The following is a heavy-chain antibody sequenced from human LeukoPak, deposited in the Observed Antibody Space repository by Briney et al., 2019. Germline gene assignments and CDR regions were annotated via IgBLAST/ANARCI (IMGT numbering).Heavy chain of an antibody. CDR1: GFIFRNYG. Sequence: GGSLRLSCAASGFIFRNYGMHWVRQAPGKGLERMTFIRYDGSDKYYADSVKGRFTISRDNSKNTLYLQMNSLRTEDTAVYYCAKRLGADAFDIWGQGTMVTVSS. D-gene: IGHD1-26*01. J-gene: IGHJ3*02. V-gene: IGHV3-30*02. CDR2: IRYDGSDK. CDR3: AKRLGADAFDI.